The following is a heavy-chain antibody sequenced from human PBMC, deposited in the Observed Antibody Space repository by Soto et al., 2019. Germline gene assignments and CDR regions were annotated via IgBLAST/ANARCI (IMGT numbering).Heavy chain of an antibody. Sequence: GGSLRLSCAASGFTFSLYGIHWVRQAPGKGLEWVGVISHDGSTKYYAGSAKGRFTLSRDNSKNTVYLQMDSLRGEDTAVYHCAKDFPSGSSRYDRFDPWGLRTSVTVSS. CDR3: AKDFPSGSSRYDRFDP. CDR2: ISHDGSTK. V-gene: IGHV3-30*18. J-gene: IGHJ5*02. CDR1: GFTFSLYG. D-gene: IGHD6-19*01.